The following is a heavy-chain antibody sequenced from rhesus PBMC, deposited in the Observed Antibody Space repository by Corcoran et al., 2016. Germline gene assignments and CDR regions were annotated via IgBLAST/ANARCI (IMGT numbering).Heavy chain of an antibody. D-gene: IGHD5-24*01. CDR2: IYGNSAST. CDR3: AREAEIQWVQLFYFDY. Sequence: QVQLQQWGEGLVKPSETLSLTCAVYGGSISGYYYWSWIRQPPGKGLELIGYIYGNSASTNHHPPLKNRVTISKDTSKTQFSLKLSSVTAADTAVYYCAREAEIQWVQLFYFDYWGQGVLVTVSS. V-gene: IGHV4-73*01. J-gene: IGHJ4*01. CDR1: GGSISGYYY.